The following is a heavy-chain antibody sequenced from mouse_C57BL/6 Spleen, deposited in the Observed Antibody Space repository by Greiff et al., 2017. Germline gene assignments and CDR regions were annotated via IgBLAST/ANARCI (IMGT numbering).Heavy chain of an antibody. CDR1: GYTFTSYW. V-gene: IGHV1-7*01. D-gene: IGHD4-1*01. Sequence: VQVVESGAELAKPGASVKLSCKASGYTFTSYWMHWVKQRPGQGLEWIGYINPSSGYTKYNQKFKDKATLTADKSSSTAYMQLSSLTYEDSAVYSCARSANWYRFDYWGQGTTLTVSS. J-gene: IGHJ2*01. CDR3: ARSANWYRFDY. CDR2: INPSSGYT.